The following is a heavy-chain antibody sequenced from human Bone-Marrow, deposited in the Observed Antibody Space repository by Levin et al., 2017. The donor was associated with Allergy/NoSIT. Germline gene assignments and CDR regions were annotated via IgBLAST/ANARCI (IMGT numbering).Heavy chain of an antibody. Sequence: SQTLSLTCAVYGGSFSDYYWAWIRQPPGKGLEWIGEINHRGRTKYNSSLKSRVTISVDTSKNQFSLKLSSVTAADTAVYYCARGNYIAVAGPGDHDYVMDGWGQGTTVTVSS. D-gene: IGHD6-19*01. CDR1: GGSFSDYY. CDR2: INHRGRT. CDR3: ARGNYIAVAGPGDHDYVMDG. V-gene: IGHV4-34*01. J-gene: IGHJ6*02.